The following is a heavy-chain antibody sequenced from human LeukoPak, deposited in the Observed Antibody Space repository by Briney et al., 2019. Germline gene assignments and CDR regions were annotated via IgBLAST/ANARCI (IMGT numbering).Heavy chain of an antibody. CDR1: GYTFTSYA. CDR2: INAGNGNT. CDR3: ARDGYDNFGAFDI. Sequence: ASVKVSCKASGYTFTSYAMHWVRQAPGQRLEWMGWINAGNGNTKYSQEFQGRVTITRDTSASTAYMELSSLRSEDMAVYHCARDGYDNFGAFDIWGQGTMVTVSS. D-gene: IGHD5-12*01. V-gene: IGHV1-3*03. J-gene: IGHJ3*02.